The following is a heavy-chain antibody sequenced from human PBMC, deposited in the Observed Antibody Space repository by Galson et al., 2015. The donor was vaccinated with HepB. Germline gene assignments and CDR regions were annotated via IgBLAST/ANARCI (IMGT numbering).Heavy chain of an antibody. V-gene: IGHV3-30-3*01. J-gene: IGHJ4*02. CDR3: ARSEIVVVMTPGY. CDR2: ISYDGSNK. CDR1: GFTFSSYA. Sequence: SLRLSCAASGFTFSSYAMHWVRQAPGKGLEWVAVISYDGSNKYYADSVKGRFTISRDNSKNTLYLQMNSLRAEDTAVYYCARSEIVVVMTPGYWGQGTLVTVSS. D-gene: IGHD3-22*01.